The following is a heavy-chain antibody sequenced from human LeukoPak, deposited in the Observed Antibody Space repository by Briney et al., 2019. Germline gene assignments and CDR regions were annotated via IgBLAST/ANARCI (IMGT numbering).Heavy chain of an antibody. D-gene: IGHD3-10*01. CDR3: ARDPYGSGSYAPSYYYYAMDV. V-gene: IGHV4-34*01. J-gene: IGHJ6*02. Sequence: SETLSLTCAVYGGSFSGYYWSWIRQPPGKGLEWIGEINHSGSTNYNPSLKSRVTISVDTSKNQFSLKLSSVTAADTAVYYCARDPYGSGSYAPSYYYYAMDVWGQGTTVTVSS. CDR1: GGSFSGYY. CDR2: INHSGST.